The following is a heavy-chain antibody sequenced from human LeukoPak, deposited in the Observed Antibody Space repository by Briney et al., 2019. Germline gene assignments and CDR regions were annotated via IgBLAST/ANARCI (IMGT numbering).Heavy chain of an antibody. V-gene: IGHV1-18*01. Sequence: ASVNVSCKASGYTFTTYGISWLRQAPGQGLEWMGRINADNGNTHFAQKFQGRVTLTTDRSTSTAYMELRSLTSDDTAVYYCARDWPAVITGHWGQGSLVIVSS. CDR3: ARDWPAVITGH. CDR1: GYTFTTYG. CDR2: INADNGNT. J-gene: IGHJ4*02. D-gene: IGHD2-21*01.